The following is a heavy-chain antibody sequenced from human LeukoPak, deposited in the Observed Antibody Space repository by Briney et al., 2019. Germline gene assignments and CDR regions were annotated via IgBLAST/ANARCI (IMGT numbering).Heavy chain of an antibody. CDR1: GGSFSGYY. CDR2: INHSGST. Sequence: SETLSLTCAVYGGSFSGYYWSWIRQPPGKGLEWLGEINHSGSTNYNPSLKSRVTISVDTSKNQFSLKRSSVTAADTAVYYCARDRLLWFGELDYWGQGTLVIVSS. J-gene: IGHJ4*01. V-gene: IGHV4-34*01. CDR3: ARDRLLWFGELDY. D-gene: IGHD3-10*01.